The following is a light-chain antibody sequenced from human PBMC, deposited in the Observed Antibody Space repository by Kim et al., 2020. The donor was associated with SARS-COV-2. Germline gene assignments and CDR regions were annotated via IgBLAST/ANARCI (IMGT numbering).Light chain of an antibody. V-gene: IGLV3-19*01. Sequence: ALGQTVRIKCQGDSLRGYYASWYQQKPGRAPVLVIYGKNNRPSGIPDRFSGSSSGNTASLTITGAQAEDEADYYCNSRDSSGNHVVFGGGTQLTVL. CDR1: SLRGYY. CDR3: NSRDSSGNHVV. J-gene: IGLJ2*01. CDR2: GKN.